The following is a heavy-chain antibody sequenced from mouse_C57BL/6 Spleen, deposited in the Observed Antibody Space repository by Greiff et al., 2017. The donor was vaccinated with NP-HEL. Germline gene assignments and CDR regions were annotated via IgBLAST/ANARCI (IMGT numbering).Heavy chain of an antibody. CDR1: GFSLTSYG. D-gene: IGHD4-1*01. CDR3: ARIRRWDYAMDD. Sequence: QVQLKQSGPGLVQPSQSLSITCTVSGFSLTSYGVHWVRQSPGKGLEWLGVIWSGGSTDYNAAFISRLTISKDKSKRHVFFKMNSLQADDTAIYYCARIRRWDYAMDDWGQGTTVTVSS. V-gene: IGHV2-2*01. CDR2: IWSGGST. J-gene: IGHJ4*01.